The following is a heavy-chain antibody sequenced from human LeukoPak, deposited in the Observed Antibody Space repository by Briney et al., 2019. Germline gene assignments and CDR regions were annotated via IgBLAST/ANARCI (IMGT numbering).Heavy chain of an antibody. CDR1: GGSISSGGYY. Sequence: SETLSLTCTVSGGSISSGGYYWSWIRQHPGKGLEWIGSIYYSGSTNYNPSLQGRVTISLDTSRNQFSLKLSSVTAADTAVYYCARDGSGWYAGYFDLWGRGTLVTVSS. J-gene: IGHJ2*01. CDR3: ARDGSGWYAGYFDL. D-gene: IGHD6-19*01. CDR2: IYYSGST. V-gene: IGHV4-31*03.